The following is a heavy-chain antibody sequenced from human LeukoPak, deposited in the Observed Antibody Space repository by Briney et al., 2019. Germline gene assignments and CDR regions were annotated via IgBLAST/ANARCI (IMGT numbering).Heavy chain of an antibody. Sequence: ASETLSLTCAVYGGSFSGYYWSWIRQPPGKGLEWIGEINHSGSTNYNPSLRSRVTISVDTSKNQFSLKLSSVTAADTAVYYCARIITMVRGVIVYYFDYWGQGTLVTVSS. CDR1: GGSFSGYY. CDR2: INHSGST. CDR3: ARIITMVRGVIVYYFDY. J-gene: IGHJ4*02. V-gene: IGHV4-34*01. D-gene: IGHD3-10*01.